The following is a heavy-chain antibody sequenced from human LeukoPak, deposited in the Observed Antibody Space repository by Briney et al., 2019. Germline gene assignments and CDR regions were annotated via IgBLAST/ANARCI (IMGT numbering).Heavy chain of an antibody. CDR2: IIPIFGTA. CDR3: AEGRDGYNLNYYYMDV. CDR1: GFTFSDYY. D-gene: IGHD5-24*01. J-gene: IGHJ6*03. Sequence: PGGSLRLSCAASGFTFSDYYMGWIRQAPGKGLEWMGGIIPIFGTANYAQKFQGRVTITADESTSTACMELSSLRSEDTAVYYCAEGRDGYNLNYYYMDVWGKGTTVTISS. V-gene: IGHV1-69*01.